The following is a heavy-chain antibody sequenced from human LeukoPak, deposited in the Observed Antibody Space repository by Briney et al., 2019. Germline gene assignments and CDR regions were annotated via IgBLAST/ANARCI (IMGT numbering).Heavy chain of an antibody. J-gene: IGHJ4*02. Sequence: GESLKISCKGSGYSFTNYWIGWVRQMPGKGPEWMGIIYPDDSDTRYSPSFQGQVTISADKSINTAYLQWSSLKASDTAIYYCARSPPSSYCTATNCYPRHFDYWGQGTLVTVSS. CDR1: GYSFTNYW. CDR3: ARSPPSSYCTATNCYPRHFDY. CDR2: IYPDDSDT. V-gene: IGHV5-51*01. D-gene: IGHD2-2*01.